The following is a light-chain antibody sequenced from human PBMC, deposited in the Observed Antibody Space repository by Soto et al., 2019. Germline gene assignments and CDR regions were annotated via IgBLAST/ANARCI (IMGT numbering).Light chain of an antibody. J-gene: IGLJ2*01. V-gene: IGLV1-47*01. CDR1: SSNIGSNY. Sequence: QSALTQPPSASGTPGQRVTISCSGSSSNIGSNYVYWHQQLPGTAPKLLIYRNNQRPSGVPDRFSGSKSGTSASLVISGLRSEDEADYYCATWDDSLSGVVFGGGTKVTVL. CDR3: ATWDDSLSGVV. CDR2: RNN.